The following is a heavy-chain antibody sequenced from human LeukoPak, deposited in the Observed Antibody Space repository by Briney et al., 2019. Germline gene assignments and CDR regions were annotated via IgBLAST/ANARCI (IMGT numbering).Heavy chain of an antibody. V-gene: IGHV3-64D*06. D-gene: IGHD5-12*01. CDR3: VKFPPGYSGYERDY. CDR1: GFTFSSYA. CDR2: ISSNGSST. J-gene: IGHJ4*02. Sequence: QSGGSLRLSCSASGFTFSSYAMHWVRQAPGKGLEYVSAISSNGSSTYYADSVKGRFTISRDNSKNTLYLQMSSLRAEDTAVYYCVKFPPGYSGYERDYWGQGTLVTVSS.